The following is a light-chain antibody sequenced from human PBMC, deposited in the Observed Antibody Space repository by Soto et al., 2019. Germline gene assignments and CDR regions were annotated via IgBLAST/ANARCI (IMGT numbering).Light chain of an antibody. CDR3: PQYGSSPWT. CDR1: QTIRSNY. CDR2: GAS. Sequence: ETVLTQSPGTLSLSPGERATLSCRASQTIRSNYLAWYRQTPGQAPRLLIYGASNRATGIADRFSGSGSGTHFTLIISRLEPEDFALYYCPQYGSSPWTFGQGTKVEIK. V-gene: IGKV3-20*01. J-gene: IGKJ1*01.